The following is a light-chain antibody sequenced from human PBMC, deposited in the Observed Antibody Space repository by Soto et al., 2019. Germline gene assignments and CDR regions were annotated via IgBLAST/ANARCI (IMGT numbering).Light chain of an antibody. V-gene: IGLV2-14*01. Sequence: QSALTQPASVSGSPGQSITISCTGTSSDVGKYNYVSWYQHHPGKAPKLIIYEVSNRPSGVSNRFTGSKSGNTASLTISGLQAEDEADYYRNSYTGSSPLYVFGTGTKVTVL. CDR3: NSYTGSSPLYV. J-gene: IGLJ1*01. CDR2: EVS. CDR1: SSDVGKYNY.